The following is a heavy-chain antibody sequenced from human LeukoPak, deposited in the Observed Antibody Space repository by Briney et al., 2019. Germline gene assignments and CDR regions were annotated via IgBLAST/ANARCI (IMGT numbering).Heavy chain of an antibody. CDR1: GYTFTSYG. CDR2: ISAYNGNT. CDR3: AREARYYDILTGCYNVIGSLPDD. Sequence: ASVKVSCKASGYTFTSYGISWVRQAPGQGLEWMGWISAYNGNTNYAQKLQGRVTMTTDTSTSTAYMELRSLRSDDTAVYYCAREARYYDILTGCYNVIGSLPDDWGQGTLVTVSS. J-gene: IGHJ4*02. D-gene: IGHD3-9*01. V-gene: IGHV1-18*01.